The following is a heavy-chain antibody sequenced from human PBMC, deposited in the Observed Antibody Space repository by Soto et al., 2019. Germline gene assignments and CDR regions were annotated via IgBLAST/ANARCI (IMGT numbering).Heavy chain of an antibody. V-gene: IGHV4-30-4*01. J-gene: IGHJ6*02. Sequence: SETLSLTCTVSGGSISTGDYYWSWIRQPPGKGLEWIGYIYYNGSTYYNPSLKSRVTISVDTSKNLFSLKLSSVTAADTAVFYCARDHYVYDILTGYGYYYGMDVWGQGTTVT. CDR1: GGSISTGDYY. CDR3: ARDHYVYDILTGYGYYYGMDV. D-gene: IGHD3-9*01. CDR2: IYYNGST.